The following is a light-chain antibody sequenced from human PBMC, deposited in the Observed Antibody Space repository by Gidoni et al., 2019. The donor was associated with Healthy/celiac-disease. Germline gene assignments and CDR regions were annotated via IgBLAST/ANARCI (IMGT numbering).Light chain of an antibody. V-gene: IGKV3-20*01. J-gene: IGKJ1*01. CDR3: QQYSSSLPWT. CDR1: QSVSSSY. Sequence: EIVLTQSPGTLSLSPGERATLSCRASQSVSSSYLAWYQQKPGQAPRLLIYGASSRATGIPDRFSGSGSGTDFTLTISRLEPEDFAVYYCQQYSSSLPWTFXQXTKVEIK. CDR2: GAS.